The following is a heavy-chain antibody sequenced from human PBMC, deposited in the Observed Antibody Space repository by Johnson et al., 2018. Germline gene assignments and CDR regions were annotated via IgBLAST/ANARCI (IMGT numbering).Heavy chain of an antibody. CDR3: AREDIVVVPAGINYMDV. J-gene: IGHJ6*03. CDR1: GFSFSRYS. CDR2: ISSSSGYI. V-gene: IGHV3-21*01. Sequence: EVQLVESGGGLVKPGGSLRLSCAASGFSFSRYSMNWVRQVPWKGLEWVSSISSSSGYIYYADSVKGRFTISRHNAKNSLYLQMHSLSAEDTAVYYCAREDIVVVPAGINYMDVWGKGTTVTVSS. D-gene: IGHD2-2*01.